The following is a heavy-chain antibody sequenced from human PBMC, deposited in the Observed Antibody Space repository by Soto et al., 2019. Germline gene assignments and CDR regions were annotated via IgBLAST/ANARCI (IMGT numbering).Heavy chain of an antibody. Sequence: QITLKESGPTLVKPTQTLTLTCTFSGFSLSASGVGVGWIRQPPGKALEWLALIYWNDDTHYSPSLKSRLTITKDDSKNQPVRIMTRMAPVKTGTYFCVHRLSEQSGGTCYQYFNLWGRGTMVTVSS. CDR3: VHRLSEQSGGTCYQYFNL. CDR1: GFSLSASGVG. V-gene: IGHV2-5*01. D-gene: IGHD2-15*01. CDR2: IYWNDDT. J-gene: IGHJ2*01.